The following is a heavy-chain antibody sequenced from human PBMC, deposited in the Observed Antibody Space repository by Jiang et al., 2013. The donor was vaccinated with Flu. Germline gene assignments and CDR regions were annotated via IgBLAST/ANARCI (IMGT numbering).Heavy chain of an antibody. D-gene: IGHD1-7*01. V-gene: IGHV1-18*04. CDR2: ISPYNGNT. CDR3: ARGGGRRRMAFKTIDYYVMDV. J-gene: IGHJ6*02. CDR1: SYS. Sequence: SYSISWVRQAPGQGLXWMGCISPYNGNTNYAQNLQGRVTMTTDTSTSTAYMEVGSLRSDDTAVYYCARGGGRRRMAFKTIDYYVMDVWGQGTTVTVSS.